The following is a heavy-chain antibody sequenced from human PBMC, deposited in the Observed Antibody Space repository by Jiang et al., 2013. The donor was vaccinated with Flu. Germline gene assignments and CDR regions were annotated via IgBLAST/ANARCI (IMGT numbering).Heavy chain of an antibody. CDR2: MNPNSGNT. V-gene: IGHV1-8*01. J-gene: IGHJ6*02. CDR1: GYTFTSYD. Sequence: SGAEVKKPGASVKVSCKASGYTFTSYDINWVRQATGQGLEWMGWMNPNSGNTGYAQKFQGRVTMTRNTSISTAYMELSSLRSEDTAVYYCARALRLDGYCTNGVCYTPYYYYGMDVWGQGTTVTVSS. D-gene: IGHD2-8*01. CDR3: ARALRLDGYCTNGVCYTPYYYYGMDV.